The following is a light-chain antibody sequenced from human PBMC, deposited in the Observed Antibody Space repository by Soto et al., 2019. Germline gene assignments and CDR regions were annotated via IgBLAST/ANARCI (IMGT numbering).Light chain of an antibody. CDR2: DVN. CDR3: SSFTVMKTQF. Sequence: QSALTQPASVSEFPGQSVTISCIGTSSDVGAYNYVSWYQQHPGKAPKLIIFDVNRRPSGISNRFSGSKSGNTASLTVSGLQADDEADYYCSSFTVMKTQFFGGGTKLTVL. V-gene: IGLV2-14*03. CDR1: SSDVGAYNY. J-gene: IGLJ2*01.